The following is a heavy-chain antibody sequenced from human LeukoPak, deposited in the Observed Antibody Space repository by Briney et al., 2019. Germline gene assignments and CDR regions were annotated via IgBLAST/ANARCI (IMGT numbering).Heavy chain of an antibody. D-gene: IGHD6-19*01. J-gene: IGHJ6*03. CDR3: VKASGWYVYYYMDV. CDR1: GYTFTSYY. V-gene: IGHV1-2*02. CDR2: INPNSGGT. Sequence: ASVKVSCKASGYTFTSYYMHWVRQAPGQGLEWMGWINPNSGGTNYAQKFQGRVTMTRDTSISTAYMELSRLRSDDTAVYYCVKASGWYVYYYMDVWGKGTTVTVSS.